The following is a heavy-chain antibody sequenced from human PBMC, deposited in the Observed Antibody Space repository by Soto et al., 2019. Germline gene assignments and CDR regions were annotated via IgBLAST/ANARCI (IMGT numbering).Heavy chain of an antibody. Sequence: GESLRLSCAASGFTLSDACMSWVRQAPGEGLDWVGRIKSKSDGRTTEYAAPVRGRFTISRDPSKSTLDLQMNSLKTEDTAVYYCTTELARIAVVVGSTGYVNPWGQGTPVTVS. J-gene: IGHJ5*02. CDR2: IKSKSDGRTT. V-gene: IGHV3-15*01. D-gene: IGHD2-15*01. CDR3: TTELARIAVVVGSTGYVNP. CDR1: GFTLSDAC.